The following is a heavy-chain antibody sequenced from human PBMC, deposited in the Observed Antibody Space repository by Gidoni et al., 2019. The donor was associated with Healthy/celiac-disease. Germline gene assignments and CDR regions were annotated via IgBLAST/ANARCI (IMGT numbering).Heavy chain of an antibody. D-gene: IGHD3-10*01. J-gene: IGHJ4*02. CDR2: IYYSGST. Sequence: QLQLQESAPGRVKASGTLSRACTGPGCSISSSSYTWGWIRQPPGKGLEWIGSIYYSGSTYYNPSLKSRVTISVDTSKNQFSLKLSSVTAADTAVYYCARVTTVCYFDYWGQGTLVTVSS. CDR1: GCSISSSSYT. V-gene: IGHV4-39*07. CDR3: ARVTTVCYFDY.